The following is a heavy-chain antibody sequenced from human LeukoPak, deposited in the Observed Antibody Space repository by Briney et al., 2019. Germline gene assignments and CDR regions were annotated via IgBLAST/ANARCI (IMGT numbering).Heavy chain of an antibody. CDR3: ARDVYSSSSFDC. J-gene: IGHJ4*02. Sequence: AGGSLRLSCAASGFTFSRYWMSWVRQAPGKGLEWVANIKQDGSEEYYVDSVKGRFTISRDNAKNSLYLQMNTLRAEDTAVYYCARDVYSSSSFDCWGQGTLVTVSS. D-gene: IGHD6-6*01. CDR2: IKQDGSEE. CDR1: GFTFSRYW. V-gene: IGHV3-7*01.